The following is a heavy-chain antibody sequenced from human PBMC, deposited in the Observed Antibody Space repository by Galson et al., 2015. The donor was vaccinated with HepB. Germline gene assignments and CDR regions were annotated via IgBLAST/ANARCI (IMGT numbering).Heavy chain of an antibody. CDR2: ISGSGGST. CDR3: AKDPAAHCSSTSCRFNWFDP. Sequence: SLRLSCAASGFTFSSYAMSWVRQAPGKGLEWVSAISGSGGSTYYADSVKGRFTISRDNSKNTLYLQMNSLRAEDTAVYYCAKDPAAHCSSTSCRFNWFDPWGQGTLVTVSS. V-gene: IGHV3-23*01. D-gene: IGHD2-2*01. J-gene: IGHJ5*02. CDR1: GFTFSSYA.